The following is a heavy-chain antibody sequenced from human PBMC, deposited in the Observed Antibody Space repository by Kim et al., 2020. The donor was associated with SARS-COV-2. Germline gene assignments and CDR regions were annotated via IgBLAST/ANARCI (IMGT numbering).Heavy chain of an antibody. Sequence: GGSLRLSCAASGFTFSSNDMTWVRQAPGKGLEWVSSSRDSATVTYYGYAVTVRFTISSANSKNTEYLQMDSQRADNTATYYCAKDRLYCYIDLCGR. V-gene: IGHV3-23*01. J-gene: IGHJ2*01. CDR2: SRDSATVT. CDR3: AKDRLYCYIDL. CDR1: GFTFSSND.